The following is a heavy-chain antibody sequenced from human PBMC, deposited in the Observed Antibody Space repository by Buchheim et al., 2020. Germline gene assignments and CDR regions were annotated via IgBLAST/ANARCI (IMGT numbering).Heavy chain of an antibody. CDR1: GFTFSSYW. CDR3: ARTNPDGGVWGGYAPWAHYYYYGMDV. Sequence: EVQLVESGGGLVQPGGSLRLSCAASGFTFSSYWMSWVRQAPGKGLEWVSNIKQDGSAKYYVDSVKGRFTISRDNAKNSLYLQMNSLEAEDTAVYYCARTNPDGGVWGGYAPWAHYYYYGMDVWGQGTT. CDR2: IKQDGSAK. V-gene: IGHV3-7*01. J-gene: IGHJ6*02. D-gene: IGHD3-3*01.